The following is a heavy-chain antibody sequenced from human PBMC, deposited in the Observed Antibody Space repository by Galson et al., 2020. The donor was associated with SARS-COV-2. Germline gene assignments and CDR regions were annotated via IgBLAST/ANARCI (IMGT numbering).Heavy chain of an antibody. Sequence: SEPLSLTCTVSGASIRSGRYHWSWIRQPAGKGLESIGRIYTSGNTNYTPSLNSRVTISLDTSKNQFSLRLRSVTAADTAVYYCARGEFLDVYYDGMDVWGQGTTGTVSS. CDR1: GASIRSGRYH. D-gene: IGHD3-3*01. V-gene: IGHV4-61*02. CDR3: ARGEFLDVYYDGMDV. CDR2: IYTSGNT. J-gene: IGHJ6*02.